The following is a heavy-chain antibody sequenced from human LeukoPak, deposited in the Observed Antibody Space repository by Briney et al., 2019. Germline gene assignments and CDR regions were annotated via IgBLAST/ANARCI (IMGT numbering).Heavy chain of an antibody. CDR2: IKDDGSGK. Sequence: GGSLRLSCAASGFTFSNYWMSWVRQAPGKGLEWVANIKDDGSGKYYVDSLKGRFTISRDNAKNSLYLQMNSLRAEDTAVYYCARVRYSDSSVLTRKRSYYFDYWGQGTLVTVSS. V-gene: IGHV3-7*03. CDR1: GFTFSNYW. CDR3: ARVRYSDSSVLTRKRSYYFDY. D-gene: IGHD3-22*01. J-gene: IGHJ4*02.